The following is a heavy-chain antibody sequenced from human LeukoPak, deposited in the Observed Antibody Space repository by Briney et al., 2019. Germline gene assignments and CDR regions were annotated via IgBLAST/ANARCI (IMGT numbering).Heavy chain of an antibody. CDR3: ARANPRAYYYDSSGPRGNWFDP. Sequence: ASVKVSCKASGYTFTGYYMHWVRQAPGQGLEWMGWINPNSGGTNYAQKFQGKVTVTRDTSLSTAYMELSRLRSDGAAVYYCARANPRAYYYDSSGPRGNWFDPWGQGTLVTVSS. J-gene: IGHJ5*02. CDR1: GYTFTGYY. CDR2: INPNSGGT. V-gene: IGHV1-2*02. D-gene: IGHD3-22*01.